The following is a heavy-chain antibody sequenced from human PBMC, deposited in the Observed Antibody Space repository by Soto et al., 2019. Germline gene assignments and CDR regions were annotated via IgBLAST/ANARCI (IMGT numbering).Heavy chain of an antibody. V-gene: IGHV3-23*01. CDR1: GFTFSSYS. CDR2: FRSSGDDGTT. Sequence: GGSLRLSCAASGFTFSSYSMSWVRQAPGKGLEWVSGFRSSGDDGTTYYADSVKGRFTISRDNSKNTLFLQMNSLRAEDTAIYYCAKKDNSGSGSQYFAYWSQGTLVTVSS. CDR3: AKKDNSGSGSQYFAY. D-gene: IGHD3-10*01. J-gene: IGHJ4*02.